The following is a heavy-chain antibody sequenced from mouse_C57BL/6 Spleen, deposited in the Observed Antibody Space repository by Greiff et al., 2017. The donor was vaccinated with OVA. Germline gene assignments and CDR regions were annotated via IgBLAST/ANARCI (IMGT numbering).Heavy chain of an antibody. Sequence: QVQLKQSDAELVKPGASVKISCKVSGYTFTDPTIHWLKQRPEQGLVWIGDIYPRDGSTKYTEKFKGKATLTADKYSSTDYMQLNSQTSEAAADYFCARSGYGSSYWYFDVWGTGTTVTVAS. CDR1: GYTFTDPT. CDR3: ARSGYGSSYWYFDV. V-gene: IGHV1-78*01. J-gene: IGHJ1*03. D-gene: IGHD1-1*01. CDR2: IYPRDGST.